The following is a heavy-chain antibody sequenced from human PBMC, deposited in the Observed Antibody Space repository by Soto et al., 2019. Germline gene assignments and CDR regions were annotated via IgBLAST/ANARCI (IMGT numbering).Heavy chain of an antibody. V-gene: IGHV3-23*01. CDR1: GFTFSSYA. Sequence: GGSLRLSCAASGFTFSSYAMSWVRQAPGKGLEWVSAISGSGGSTYYADSVKGRFTISRDNSQNTLYLQMNSLRAEDTAVYYCAKGRFLEWLLEAYYFDYWGQGTLVTVSS. CDR3: AKGRFLEWLLEAYYFDY. CDR2: ISGSGGST. D-gene: IGHD3-3*01. J-gene: IGHJ4*02.